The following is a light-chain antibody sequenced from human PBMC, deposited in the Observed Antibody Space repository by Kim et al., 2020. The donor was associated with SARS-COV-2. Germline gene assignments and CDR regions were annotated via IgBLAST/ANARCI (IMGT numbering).Light chain of an antibody. J-gene: IGKJ5*01. CDR2: DAS. V-gene: IGKV3-11*01. Sequence: GQRATLSCRANQSVSSYLAWYQQKPGQAPRLHIYDASNRATGTRARFSGSGSGTDFPLTISSLEPEDFSVYYCQKRSNWPPGITFGQGTRREIK. CDR3: QKRSNWPPGIT. CDR1: QSVSSY.